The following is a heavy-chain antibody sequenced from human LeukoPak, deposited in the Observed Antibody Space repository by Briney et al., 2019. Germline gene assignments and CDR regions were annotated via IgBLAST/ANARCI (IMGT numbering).Heavy chain of an antibody. V-gene: IGHV4-30-4*01. CDR2: IYYSGST. Sequence: SETLSLTCTVSGSSISSGDYYWSWIRQPPGKGLEWIGYIYYSGSTYYNPSLKSRVTISVDTSKNQFSLKLSSVTAADTAVYYCARDKMATNHFDYWGQGTLVTVSS. J-gene: IGHJ4*02. CDR1: GSSISSGDYY. D-gene: IGHD5-24*01. CDR3: ARDKMATNHFDY.